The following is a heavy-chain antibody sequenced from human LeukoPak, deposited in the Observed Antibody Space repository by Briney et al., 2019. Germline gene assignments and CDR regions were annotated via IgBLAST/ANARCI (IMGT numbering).Heavy chain of an antibody. Sequence: GGSLRLSCAAYGFTFSSYSMNWVRQAPGKGLEWVSSISSSSYIYYADSVKGRFTISRDNAKNSLYLQMNSLRAEDTAVYYCARDGWLPYFDYWGQGTLVTVSS. J-gene: IGHJ4*02. D-gene: IGHD5-24*01. CDR2: ISSSSYI. CDR1: GFTFSSYS. CDR3: ARDGWLPYFDY. V-gene: IGHV3-21*01.